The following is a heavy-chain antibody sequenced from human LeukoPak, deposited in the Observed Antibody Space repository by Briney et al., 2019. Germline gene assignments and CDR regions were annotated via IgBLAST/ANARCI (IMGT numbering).Heavy chain of an antibody. CDR1: GGSISSSSYY. J-gene: IGHJ4*02. CDR3: ARVGVVYNHTTIHWVPFDY. CDR2: IYYSGST. D-gene: IGHD5-12*01. V-gene: IGHV4-39*07. Sequence: SETLSLTCTVSGGSISSSSYYWGWIRQPPGKGLEWIGSIYYSGSTYYNPSLKSRVTISVDMSKNQFSLKLSSVTAADTAVYYCARVGVVYNHTTIHWVPFDYWGQGTLVTVSS.